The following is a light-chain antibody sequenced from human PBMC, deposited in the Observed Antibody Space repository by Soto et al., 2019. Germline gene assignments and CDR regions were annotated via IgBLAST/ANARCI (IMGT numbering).Light chain of an antibody. CDR3: QQYNSFSPTWT. V-gene: IGKV1-5*01. J-gene: IGKJ1*01. CDR1: QSINHW. CDR2: DAS. Sequence: DIQMTQSPSTLSASVGDRVTITCRASQSINHWLAWYQQKPGKAPRLLIYDASTLEGGVPSRFSGSGSGTEFTLTVSSLQPDDFATYYCQQYNSFSPTWTFGQGTKVEI.